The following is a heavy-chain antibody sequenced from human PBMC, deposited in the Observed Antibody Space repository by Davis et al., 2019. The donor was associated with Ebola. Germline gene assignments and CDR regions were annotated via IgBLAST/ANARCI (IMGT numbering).Heavy chain of an antibody. V-gene: IGHV1-46*01. D-gene: IGHD5-18*01. Sequence: ASVKVSCKASGYTFTSYYMHWVRQAPGQGLEWMGIINPSGGSTSYAQKFQGRVTMTRDTSASTAYMELSSLRSEDTAVYYCARDKWIQLWSEYYYYRMDVWGQGTTVTVSS. CDR3: ARDKWIQLWSEYYYYRMDV. CDR2: INPSGGST. J-gene: IGHJ6*02. CDR1: GYTFTSYY.